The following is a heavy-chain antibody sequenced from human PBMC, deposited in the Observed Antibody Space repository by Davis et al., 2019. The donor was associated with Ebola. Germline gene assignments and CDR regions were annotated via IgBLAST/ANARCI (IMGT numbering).Heavy chain of an antibody. CDR1: GLAVSDAW. CDR3: TTGEYFDFWSGYYARTFDR. D-gene: IGHD3-3*01. V-gene: IGHV3-15*01. J-gene: IGHJ4*02. Sequence: GESLKISCAASGLAVSDAWMTWVRQAPGKGPEWVGRIKSKGDGGTKDYFASVKGRFTISRDDSKNTLYLQMNSLKTEDTAVYYCTTGEYFDFWSGYYARTFDRWGQGTLVTVSS. CDR2: IKSKGDGGTK.